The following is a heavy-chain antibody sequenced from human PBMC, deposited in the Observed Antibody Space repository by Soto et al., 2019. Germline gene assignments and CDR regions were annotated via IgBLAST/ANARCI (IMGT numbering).Heavy chain of an antibody. CDR3: AKFRGPSYSHYYMDV. CDR2: ISGSGRTT. CDR1: GFTFGTYA. Sequence: EVQLLESGGGLVQPGGSLRLSCAASGFTFGTYAMKWLRQAPGRGLECVSFISGSGRTTYYADSVKGRFTVSRDNSKTTMYLQMNSLRAEDTALYYCAKFRGPSYSHYYMDVWGKGTTVTVSS. J-gene: IGHJ6*03. V-gene: IGHV3-23*01. D-gene: IGHD3-16*01.